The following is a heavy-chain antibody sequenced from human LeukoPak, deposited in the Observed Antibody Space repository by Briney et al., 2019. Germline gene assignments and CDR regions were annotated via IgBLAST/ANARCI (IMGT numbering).Heavy chain of an antibody. Sequence: AASVKVSCKASGGTFSSYAISWVRQAPGQGLEWMGGIIPIFGTANYAQKFQGRVTITTDESTSTAYMELSSLRSEDTAVYYCATVGSVVSGWGTYYFDYWGQGTLVTVSS. CDR3: ATVGSVVSGWGTYYFDY. CDR2: IIPIFGTA. CDR1: GGTFSSYA. J-gene: IGHJ4*02. V-gene: IGHV1-69*05. D-gene: IGHD6-19*01.